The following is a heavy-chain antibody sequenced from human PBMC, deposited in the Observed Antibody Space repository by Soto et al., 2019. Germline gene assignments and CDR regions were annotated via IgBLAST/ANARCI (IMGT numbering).Heavy chain of an antibody. CDR3: VSLLYDFWSGTNALGSNFDY. D-gene: IGHD3-3*01. CDR2: IWYDGSNK. Sequence: PGGSLRLSCAASGFTFSSYGMHWVRQAPGKGLEWVAVIWYDGSNKYYADSVKGRFTISRDNSKNTLYLQMNSLRAEDTAVYYCVSLLYDFWSGTNALGSNFDYWGQGTLVTVSS. CDR1: GFTFSSYG. J-gene: IGHJ4*02. V-gene: IGHV3-33*01.